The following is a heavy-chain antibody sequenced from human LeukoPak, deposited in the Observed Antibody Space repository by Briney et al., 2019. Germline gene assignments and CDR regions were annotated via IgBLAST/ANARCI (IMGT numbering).Heavy chain of an antibody. CDR3: ASRAARGVDY. CDR2: IYYSGST. J-gene: IGHJ4*02. D-gene: IGHD6-6*01. CDR1: GGSVSSGSYY. Sequence: SETLSLTCTVSGGSVSSGSYYWSWIRQPPGKGLEWIGYIYYSGSTNYNPSLKSRVTISVDTSKNQFSLKLSSVTAADTAVYYCASRAARGVDYWGQGTLLTVSS. V-gene: IGHV4-61*01.